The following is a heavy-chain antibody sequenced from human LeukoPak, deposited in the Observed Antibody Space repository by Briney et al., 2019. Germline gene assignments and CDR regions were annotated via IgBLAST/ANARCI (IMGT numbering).Heavy chain of an antibody. J-gene: IGHJ4*02. CDR3: AKVLVPESFDS. Sequence: SETLSLTCAVYGGSFSSYYWSWIRQPPGERLEWIGYIHNTGSTDYNPSLKGRVSISVDTSKNQLSLKVSSVTAADTAVYYCAKVLVPESFDSWGQGTLVTVSS. V-gene: IGHV4-59*01. CDR1: GGSFSSYY. D-gene: IGHD1-14*01. CDR2: IHNTGST.